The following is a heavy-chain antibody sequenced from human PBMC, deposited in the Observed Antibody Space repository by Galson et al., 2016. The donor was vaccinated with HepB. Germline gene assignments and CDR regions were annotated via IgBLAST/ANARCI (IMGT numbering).Heavy chain of an antibody. CDR1: GFTFSSHG. Sequence: SLRLSCAASGFTFSSHGMHWVRQAPGKGLEWVAVIWFDESNKYYADSVKGRFTISRDDSKNTLYLQMNSLRAEDTAVYHCARDPGTYCCGGTCYSHYIDYWGQGTLVTVSS. CDR2: IWFDESNK. D-gene: IGHD2-15*01. J-gene: IGHJ4*02. V-gene: IGHV3-33*01. CDR3: ARDPGTYCCGGTCYSHYIDY.